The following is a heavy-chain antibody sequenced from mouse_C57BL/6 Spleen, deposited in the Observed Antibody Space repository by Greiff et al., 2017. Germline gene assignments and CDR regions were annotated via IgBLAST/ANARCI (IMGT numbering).Heavy chain of an antibody. CDR3: ASAGYDGFAY. V-gene: IGHV1-55*01. CDR1: GYTFTSYW. D-gene: IGHD2-2*01. J-gene: IGHJ3*01. CDR2: IYPGSGST. Sequence: VQLHQPGAELVKPGASVKMSCKASGYTFTSYWITWVKQRPGQGLEWIGAIYPGSGSTNYNEKFKSKATLTVDTSSSTAYMQRSSLTSEDSAVYYCASAGYDGFAYWGQGTLVTVSA.